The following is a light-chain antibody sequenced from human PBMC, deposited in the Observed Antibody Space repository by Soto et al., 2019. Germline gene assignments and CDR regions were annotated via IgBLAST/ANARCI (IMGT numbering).Light chain of an antibody. J-gene: IGKJ4*01. V-gene: IGKV1-39*01. CDR2: AAS. Sequence: DIEMTQSPSSLSASVGDRVTIACRSSQSISRYLKWYQQKPGKAPSILIYAASSLQSGGPSRFSGSGSGTDFTLTISSLQPEDFVTYFCQQSFGVSQFTFGGGTKVEI. CDR3: QQSFGVSQFT. CDR1: QSISRY.